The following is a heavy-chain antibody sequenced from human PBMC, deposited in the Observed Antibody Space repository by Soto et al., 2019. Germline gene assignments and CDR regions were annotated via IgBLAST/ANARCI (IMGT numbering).Heavy chain of an antibody. V-gene: IGHV4-28*01. CDR3: ARLGDSSGTHAYWCDP. CDR2: IYYSGNT. Sequence: QVQLQESGPGLVKPSDTLSLTCAVSGYSISNTNWWGWIRQPPGKGLEWIGYIYYSGNTYYNPSLKSRVTMSVDTSKTQLPLKLSSVTAVDPAVYYWARLGDSSGTHAYWCDPWGQGTLVTVSS. D-gene: IGHD3-10*01. CDR1: GYSISNTNW. J-gene: IGHJ5*02.